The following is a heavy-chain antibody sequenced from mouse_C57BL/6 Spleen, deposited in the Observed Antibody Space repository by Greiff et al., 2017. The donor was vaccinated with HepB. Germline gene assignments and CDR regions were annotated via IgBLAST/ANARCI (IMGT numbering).Heavy chain of an antibody. V-gene: IGHV1-61*01. Sequence: QVQLQQPGAELVRPGSSVKLSCKASGYTFTSYWMDWVKQRPGQGLEWIGNIYPSDSETHYNQKFKDKATLTVDKSSSTAYMQLSSLTSEDSAVYYCASAGYYYGSSPHWYFDVWGTGTTVTVSS. CDR3: ASAGYYYGSSPHWYFDV. CDR2: IYPSDSET. J-gene: IGHJ1*03. D-gene: IGHD1-1*01. CDR1: GYTFTSYW.